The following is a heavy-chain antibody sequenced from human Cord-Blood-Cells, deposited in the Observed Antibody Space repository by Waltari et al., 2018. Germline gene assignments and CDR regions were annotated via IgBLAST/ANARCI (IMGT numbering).Heavy chain of an antibody. CDR3: AHTLGDRVRGSFGHQTIDY. D-gene: IGHD3-10*01. J-gene: IGHJ4*02. Sequence: QITLKESGPTLVKPTQTLTLTCTFSGFSLSTSGVGVGWIRQPPGKALEWLALIYWDDDKRYSPSLKGRLTLTKDTAKNQVVLTMTNMDPVDTSTYYCAHTLGDRVRGSFGHQTIDYWGQGTLVTVSS. CDR2: IYWDDDK. CDR1: GFSLSTSGVG. V-gene: IGHV2-5*02.